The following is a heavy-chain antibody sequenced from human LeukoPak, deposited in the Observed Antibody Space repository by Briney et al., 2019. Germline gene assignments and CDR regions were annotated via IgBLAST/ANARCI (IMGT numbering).Heavy chain of an antibody. D-gene: IGHD2-21*02. J-gene: IGHJ4*02. Sequence: SETLSLTCTVSGGSISSYYWSWIRQPAGKGLEWIGRIYTSGSTNYNPSLKSRVTTSVDTSKNEFSLMLRSVTAADTAVYYCARWTDCGGGCHILDYWGQGILVTVSS. CDR2: IYTSGST. V-gene: IGHV4-4*07. CDR1: GGSISSYY. CDR3: ARWTDCGGGCHILDY.